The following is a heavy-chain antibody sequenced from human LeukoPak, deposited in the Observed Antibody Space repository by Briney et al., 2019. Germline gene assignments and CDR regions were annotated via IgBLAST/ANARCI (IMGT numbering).Heavy chain of an antibody. J-gene: IGHJ4*02. Sequence: GGSLRLSCAASGFTFSSYSMNWVRQAPGKGLEWVSSISSSSSYIYYADSVKGRFTISRDNAKNSLYLQMNSLRAEDTAVYYCAKSITMIVVVTLLFDYWGQGTLVTVSS. D-gene: IGHD3-22*01. CDR3: AKSITMIVVVTLLFDY. CDR2: ISSSSSYI. CDR1: GFTFSSYS. V-gene: IGHV3-21*01.